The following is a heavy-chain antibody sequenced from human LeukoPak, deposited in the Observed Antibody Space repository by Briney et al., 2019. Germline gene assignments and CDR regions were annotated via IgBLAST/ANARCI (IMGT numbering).Heavy chain of an antibody. CDR3: ARLYDSIGYSGY. CDR1: GFTFSSYS. D-gene: IGHD3-22*01. Sequence: GGSLRLSCAASGFTFSSYSMNWVRQAPGKGLEWVSSISSSSSYIYYADSVKGRFTISRDNAKNSLYLQMNSLRAEDTAVYYCARLYDSIGYSGYWGQGTVVTVSS. J-gene: IGHJ4*02. V-gene: IGHV3-21*01. CDR2: ISSSSSYI.